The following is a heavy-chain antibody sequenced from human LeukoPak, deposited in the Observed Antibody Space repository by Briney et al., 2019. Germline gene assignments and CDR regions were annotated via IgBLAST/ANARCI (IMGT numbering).Heavy chain of an antibody. CDR3: ARVATGSYDWFDP. Sequence: PGGSLGLSCAAPGFTLNGYWMHWVRHAPGKGLVWVSRINSDGSTTSYADSVKGRFTISRDNSKNTLYLQMNSLRAEDTAEYFCARVATGSYDWFDPWGQGTLVTVSS. CDR2: INSDGSTT. J-gene: IGHJ5*02. CDR1: GFTLNGYW. V-gene: IGHV3-74*01. D-gene: IGHD3-10*01.